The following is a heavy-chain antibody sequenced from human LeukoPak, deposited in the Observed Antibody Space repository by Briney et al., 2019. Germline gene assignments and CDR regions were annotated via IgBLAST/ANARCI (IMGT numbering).Heavy chain of an antibody. D-gene: IGHD1-14*01. CDR1: GFTFTTYA. CDR2: ISGSGAST. CDR3: AKGSGINHYHWIDP. Sequence: GGSLRLSCEASGFTFTTYAMSWVRQAPGKRLEWVSTISGSGASTYSADSVKGRFTISRDNSKNTLYLQMDSLRAEDTALYYCAKGSGINHYHWIDPWGQGTLVTVSS. J-gene: IGHJ5*02. V-gene: IGHV3-23*01.